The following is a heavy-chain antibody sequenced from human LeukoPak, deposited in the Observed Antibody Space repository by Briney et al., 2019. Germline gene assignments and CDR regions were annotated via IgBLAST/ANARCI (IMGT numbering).Heavy chain of an antibody. Sequence: GASVKVSCKTSGYTFSTYAISWVRQAPGQGLEWMGWINPNSGGTNYAQKFQGRVTMTRDTSISTAYMELSRLRSDDTAVYYCARAQQLADPARFDPWGQGTLVTVSS. D-gene: IGHD4-11*01. V-gene: IGHV1-2*02. CDR1: GYTFSTYA. J-gene: IGHJ5*02. CDR3: ARAQQLADPARFDP. CDR2: INPNSGGT.